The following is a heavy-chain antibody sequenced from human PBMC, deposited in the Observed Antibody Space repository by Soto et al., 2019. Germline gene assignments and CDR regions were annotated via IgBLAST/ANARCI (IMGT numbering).Heavy chain of an antibody. Sequence: PGESLKISCKGSGYSFTSYWIGWVRQMPGKGLEWMGIIYPGDSDTRYSPSFQGQVTISADKSISTAYLQWGSLKASDTAMYYCARIKDSSSSRYYFYYGMDVWGQGTTVTVSS. CDR2: IYPGDSDT. CDR3: ARIKDSSSSRYYFYYGMDV. D-gene: IGHD6-6*01. CDR1: GYSFTSYW. V-gene: IGHV5-51*01. J-gene: IGHJ6*02.